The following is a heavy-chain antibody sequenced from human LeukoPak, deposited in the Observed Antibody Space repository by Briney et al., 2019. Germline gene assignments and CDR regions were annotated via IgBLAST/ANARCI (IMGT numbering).Heavy chain of an antibody. J-gene: IGHJ4*02. CDR3: AKSTTVTTQQRGYFDY. Sequence: GGSLRLSCAASGFTFRNYVIHWVRQAPGKGLEWVAVTSSDLNVKLYADSVKGRFTISRDNPKNTLYLQMNSLRPEDTAVYYCAKSTTVTTQQRGYFDYWGQGTLVTVSS. CDR2: TSSDLNVK. CDR1: GFTFRNYV. D-gene: IGHD4-11*01. V-gene: IGHV3-30-3*01.